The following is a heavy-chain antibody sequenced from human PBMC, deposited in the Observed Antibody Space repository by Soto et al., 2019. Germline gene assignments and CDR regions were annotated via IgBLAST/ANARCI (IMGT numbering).Heavy chain of an antibody. CDR2: ITHDGGDT. J-gene: IGHJ4*02. V-gene: IGHV3-48*03. Sequence: PGGSLRVSGAASGFTFGNYEMNWVRQAPGKGLEWLSLITHDGGDTHYADSVKGRFTISRDNAKNTLYLQMDSLRDDDTSIYYCARRWLDGIHFDSWGQGTLVPVSP. CDR3: ARRWLDGIHFDS. CDR1: GFTFGNYE. D-gene: IGHD6-19*01.